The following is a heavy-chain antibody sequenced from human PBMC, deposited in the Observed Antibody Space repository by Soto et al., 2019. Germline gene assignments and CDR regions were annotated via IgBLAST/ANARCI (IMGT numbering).Heavy chain of an antibody. CDR1: GTSFCTYY. V-gene: IGHV4-59*01. Sequence: ETLSLTCAVSGTSFCTYYWSWIRQPPGKGLEWIGYIFYSGHLKYNPSLKSRLTISVDPPKNQISLRLTSVTAADTAVYFCASGIRLWLRRINNGYSGWGQGTLVTVSS. CDR2: IFYSGHL. CDR3: ASGIRLWLRRINNGYSG. J-gene: IGHJ4*02. D-gene: IGHD5-12*01.